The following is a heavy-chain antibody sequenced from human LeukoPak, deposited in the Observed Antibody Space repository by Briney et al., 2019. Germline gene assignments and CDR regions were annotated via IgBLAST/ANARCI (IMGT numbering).Heavy chain of an antibody. Sequence: PSETLSLTCTVSGGSISSGSYYWSWIRQPAGKGLEWIGRIYTSGSTNYNPSLKSRVTISVDTSKNQFSLKLSSVTAADTAVYYCARHPGPAAYNWFDPWGQGTLVTVSS. CDR3: ARHPGPAAYNWFDP. CDR2: IYTSGST. V-gene: IGHV4-61*02. CDR1: GGSISSGSYY. D-gene: IGHD2-2*01. J-gene: IGHJ5*02.